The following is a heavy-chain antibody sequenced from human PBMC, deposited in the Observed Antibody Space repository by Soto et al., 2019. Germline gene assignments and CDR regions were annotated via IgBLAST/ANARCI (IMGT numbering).Heavy chain of an antibody. CDR3: ARSGAGSGWL. J-gene: IGHJ4*02. Sequence: QVQLQESGPGLVKPSETLSLTCTVSGGSVSSGRYYWSWSRQPPGKGLEWIGYVYYSGSTNYKSSLKSRVTISLDTSTNQFSLKLTSVTAAETAVYYCARSGAGSGWLGGQGTLVTVSS. D-gene: IGHD6-19*01. CDR1: GGSVSSGRYY. V-gene: IGHV4-61*01. CDR2: VYYSGST.